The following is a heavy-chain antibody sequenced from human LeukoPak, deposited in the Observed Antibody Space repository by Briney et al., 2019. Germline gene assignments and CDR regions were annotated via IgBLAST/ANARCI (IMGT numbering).Heavy chain of an antibody. CDR3: ARQVIPGWFDP. J-gene: IGHJ5*02. D-gene: IGHD2-21*01. V-gene: IGHV4-39*01. CDR1: GGSISSSSYF. CDR2: IYYSGST. Sequence: SETLSLTCTVSGGSISSSSYFWVWIRQPPGKGLEWIGSIYYSGSTYYNPSLKSRVTISVCTSKNQFSLHLSSVTAADTAVYYCARQVIPGWFDPWGQGTLVTVSS.